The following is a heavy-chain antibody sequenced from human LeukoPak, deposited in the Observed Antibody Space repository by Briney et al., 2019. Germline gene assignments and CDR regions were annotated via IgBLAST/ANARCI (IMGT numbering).Heavy chain of an antibody. J-gene: IGHJ4*02. CDR1: GYTLTELS. CDR2: FDPEDGET. CDR3: ATGGSYYEIYYFDY. D-gene: IGHD1-26*01. Sequence: ASVKVSCKVSGYTLTELSMHWVRQAPGKGLEWMGGFDPEDGETIYAQKFQGRVTMTEDTSTDTAYMELSSLRSEDTAVYYCATGGSYYEIYYFDYWGQGALVTVSS. V-gene: IGHV1-24*01.